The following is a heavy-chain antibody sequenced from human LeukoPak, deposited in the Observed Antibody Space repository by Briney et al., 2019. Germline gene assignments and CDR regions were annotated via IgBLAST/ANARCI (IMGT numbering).Heavy chain of an antibody. J-gene: IGHJ1*01. D-gene: IGHD2-8*01. Sequence: PGGSLRLSCAASGFTFSSYGMHWVRQAPGKGLEWVAVISYDGSNKYYADSVKGRFTISRDNSKNTLYLQMNSLRAEDTAVYYCAKGWLVYANNAEYFQHWGQGTLVTVSS. CDR2: ISYDGSNK. V-gene: IGHV3-30*18. CDR1: GFTFSSYG. CDR3: AKGWLVYANNAEYFQH.